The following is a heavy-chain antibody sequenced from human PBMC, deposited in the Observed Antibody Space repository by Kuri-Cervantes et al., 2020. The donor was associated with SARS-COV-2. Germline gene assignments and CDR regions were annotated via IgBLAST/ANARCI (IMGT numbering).Heavy chain of an antibody. CDR2: ISSSSSDI. D-gene: IGHD2-21*01. V-gene: IGHV3-21*01. CDR3: ARVAGEGPIYYYYMDV. Sequence: GASLKISCAASGFTFSSYSMNWVRQAPGKGLEWVSSISSSSSDIYYADSVKGRFTISKESGDNSLYLHMNSLRGDDTAVYYCARVAGEGPIYYYYMDVWGKGTTVTVSS. CDR1: GFTFSSYS. J-gene: IGHJ6*03.